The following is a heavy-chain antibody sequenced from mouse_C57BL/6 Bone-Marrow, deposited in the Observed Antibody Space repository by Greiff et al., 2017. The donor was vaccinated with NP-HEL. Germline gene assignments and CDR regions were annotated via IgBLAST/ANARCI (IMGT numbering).Heavy chain of an antibody. V-gene: IGHV1-52*01. Sequence: QVQLQQPGAELVRPGSSVKLSCKASGYTFTSYWMPWVKQRPIQGLEWIGNIDPSDSETHYNQKFKDKATLTVDKSSSTAYMQLSSLTSEDSAVYYCARGGIYDYDVTPYWYFDVWGTGTTVTVSS. D-gene: IGHD2-4*01. CDR1: GYTFTSYW. CDR2: IDPSDSET. CDR3: ARGGIYDYDVTPYWYFDV. J-gene: IGHJ1*03.